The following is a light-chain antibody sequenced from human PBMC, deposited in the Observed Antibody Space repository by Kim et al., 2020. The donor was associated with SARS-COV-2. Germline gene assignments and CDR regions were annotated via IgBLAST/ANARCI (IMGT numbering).Light chain of an antibody. CDR1: NIGSQS. Sequence: SGAPRKTAGITCGGNNIGSQSVHWDQQKPGQAPVLVIFRNHNRPAGIPERFSGSSLGDTATLTISRAQAGDEADYFCQVWDYTTVVFGGGTQLTVL. J-gene: IGLJ2*01. CDR2: RNH. CDR3: QVWDYTTVV. V-gene: IGLV3-9*01.